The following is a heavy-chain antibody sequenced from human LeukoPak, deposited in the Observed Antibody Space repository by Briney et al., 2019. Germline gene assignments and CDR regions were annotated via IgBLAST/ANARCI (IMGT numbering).Heavy chain of an antibody. Sequence: ASVKVSCKASGYTFTGYYMHWVRQAPGQGLEWMGWINPNSGGTNYAQKFQGRVTTTRDTSISTAYMELSRLRSDDTAVYYCARVKKSGRFLEWFLFDYWGQGTLVTVSS. V-gene: IGHV1-2*02. CDR1: GYTFTGYY. CDR3: ARVKKSGRFLEWFLFDY. J-gene: IGHJ4*02. CDR2: INPNSGGT. D-gene: IGHD3-3*01.